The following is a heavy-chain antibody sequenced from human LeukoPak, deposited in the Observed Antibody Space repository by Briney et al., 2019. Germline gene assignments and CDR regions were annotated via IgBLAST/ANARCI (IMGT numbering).Heavy chain of an antibody. V-gene: IGHV3-30*04. Sequence: GRSLRLSCAASGFTFSSYAMHWVRQAPGKGLEWVAVISYDGSNKYYADSVKGRFTISRDNPKNTLYLQMNSLRAEDTAVYYCASDSSSWYGDLDYWGQGTLVTVSS. J-gene: IGHJ4*02. D-gene: IGHD6-13*01. CDR1: GFTFSSYA. CDR3: ASDSSSWYGDLDY. CDR2: ISYDGSNK.